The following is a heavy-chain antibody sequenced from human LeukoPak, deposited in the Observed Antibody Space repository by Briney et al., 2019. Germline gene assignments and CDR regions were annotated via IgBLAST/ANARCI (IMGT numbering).Heavy chain of an antibody. CDR1: GFTFSNSS. D-gene: IGHD4-11*01. CDR3: AYSANILPDY. CDR2: ISRSSTYI. Sequence: GGSLRLSCAASGFTFSNSSMTWVRQAPGKGLEWVSSISRSSTYIYCADLVKGRFTISRDNAKNSLYLQMGSLRAGDTAIYYCAYSANILPDYWGQGTLVTVSS. V-gene: IGHV3-21*01. J-gene: IGHJ4*02.